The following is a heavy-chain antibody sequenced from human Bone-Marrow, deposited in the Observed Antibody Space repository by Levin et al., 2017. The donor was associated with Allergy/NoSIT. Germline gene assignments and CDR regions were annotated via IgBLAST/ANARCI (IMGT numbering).Heavy chain of an antibody. CDR2: ISYDGSNK. V-gene: IGHV3-30-3*01. Sequence: GESLKISCAASGFTFSSYAMHWVRQAPGKGLEWVAVISYDGSNKYYADSVKGRFTISRDNSKNTLYLQMNSLRAEDTAVYYCARAYDSSGYYFQYFYYGMDVWGQGTTVTVSS. CDR1: GFTFSSYA. CDR3: ARAYDSSGYYFQYFYYGMDV. J-gene: IGHJ6*02. D-gene: IGHD3-22*01.